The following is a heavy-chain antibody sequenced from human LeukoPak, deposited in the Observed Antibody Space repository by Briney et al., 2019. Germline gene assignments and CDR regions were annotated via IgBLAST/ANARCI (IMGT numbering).Heavy chain of an antibody. CDR2: IWYDGSMK. CDR3: ARESTDCRGGSCYFDY. CDR1: GFTFSSYG. Sequence: GGSLRLSCAASGFTFSSYGMHWVRQAPGKGLEWVAVIWYDGSMKNYADSVKGRFTISRDNSKNTLYLQMMSLTAEDTAVYYCARESTDCRGGSCYFDYWGQGTLVTVSS. V-gene: IGHV3-33*01. J-gene: IGHJ4*02. D-gene: IGHD2-15*01.